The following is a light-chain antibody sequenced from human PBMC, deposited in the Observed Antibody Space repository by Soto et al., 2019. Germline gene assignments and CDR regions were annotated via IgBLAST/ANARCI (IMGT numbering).Light chain of an antibody. CDR1: QSVSSN. CDR2: GAS. CDR3: QQYDNWQWT. Sequence: EIVMTQSPASLSVSPGERATLSCKASQSVSSNLAWYQQKPGQTPRLLIYGASTKATGIPAMFSGSGSGTEFILTISILQSEDSAVYYCQQYDNWQWTFGQGTKLEIK. V-gene: IGKV3-15*01. J-gene: IGKJ1*01.